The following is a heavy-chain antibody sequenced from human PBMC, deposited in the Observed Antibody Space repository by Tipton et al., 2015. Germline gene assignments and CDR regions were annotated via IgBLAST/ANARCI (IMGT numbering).Heavy chain of an antibody. Sequence: QVQLVQSGAEVTEPGASVKVSCKASGYTFSDHYIHWVRQATGQGLEWMGQINPNSGGTYYVQKFQDRVTMTRDTSISTAYMELGGLTSDDTAVFYCARGFNYGSYRIDDWGQGTLVTVSP. D-gene: IGHD3-10*01. CDR2: INPNSGGT. V-gene: IGHV1-2*06. CDR1: GYTFSDHY. CDR3: ARGFNYGSYRIDD. J-gene: IGHJ4*02.